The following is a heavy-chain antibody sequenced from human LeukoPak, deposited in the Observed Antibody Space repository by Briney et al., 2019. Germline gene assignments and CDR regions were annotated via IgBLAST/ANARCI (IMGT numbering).Heavy chain of an antibody. CDR2: MSGSGGGT. D-gene: IGHD4-17*01. CDR3: ARNDYDTYYFDY. Sequence: AMSGSGGGTYYADSVKGRFTISRANSKNTLYLHMNSLSAEDTAVYYCARNDYDTYYFDYWGQGTLVTVSS. V-gene: IGHV3-23*01. J-gene: IGHJ4*02.